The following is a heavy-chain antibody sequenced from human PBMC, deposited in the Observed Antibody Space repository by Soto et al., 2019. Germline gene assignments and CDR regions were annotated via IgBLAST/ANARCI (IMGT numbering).Heavy chain of an antibody. V-gene: IGHV3-33*01. CDR3: ASSFTTAPHFDY. CDR2: IWYDGSNK. Sequence: GGSLRLSCAASGFTFSSYGMHWVRQAPGKGLEWVAVIWYDGSNKYYADSVKGRFTISRDNSKNTLYLQMNSLRAEDTAVYYCASSFTTAPHFDYWGQGTLVTVSS. CDR1: GFTFSSYG. D-gene: IGHD1-1*01. J-gene: IGHJ4*02.